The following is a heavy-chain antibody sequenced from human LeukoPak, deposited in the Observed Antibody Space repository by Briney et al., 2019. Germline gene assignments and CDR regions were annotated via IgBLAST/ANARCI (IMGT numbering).Heavy chain of an antibody. Sequence: SETLSLTCAVYGGSFSGYYWSWIRQPPGKGLEWIGEINHSGSTNYNPSLKSRVTISVDPSKNQFSLKLTSVTAADTAVYYCARMCSGGSCTADFWGQGTLVTVSS. CDR1: GGSFSGYY. D-gene: IGHD2-15*01. V-gene: IGHV4-34*01. J-gene: IGHJ4*02. CDR3: ARMCSGGSCTADF. CDR2: INHSGST.